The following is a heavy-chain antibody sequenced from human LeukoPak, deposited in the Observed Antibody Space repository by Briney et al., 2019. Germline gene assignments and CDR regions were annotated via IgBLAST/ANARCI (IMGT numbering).Heavy chain of an antibody. Sequence: PSETLSLTCTVSGGSISSYYWSWIRQPPGKGLEWIGYIYYSGSTNYNPSPKSRVTISVDTSKNQFSLKLSSVTAADTAVYYCAREDIVVVPAAETSTYYYYMDVWGKGTTVTVSS. V-gene: IGHV4-59*01. J-gene: IGHJ6*03. CDR2: IYYSGST. CDR3: AREDIVVVPAAETSTYYYYMDV. D-gene: IGHD2-2*01. CDR1: GGSISSYY.